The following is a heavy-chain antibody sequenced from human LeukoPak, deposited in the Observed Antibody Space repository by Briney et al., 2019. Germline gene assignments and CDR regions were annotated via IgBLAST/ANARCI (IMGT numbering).Heavy chain of an antibody. CDR3: ARDSPSLGINY. Sequence: SETLSLTCTVSGGSISSYYWSWIRQPPGKGLEWIGYIYYSGSTNYNPSLKSRVTTSVDTSKNQFSLKLSSVTAADTAVYYCARDSPSLGINYWGQGTLVTVSS. CDR2: IYYSGST. D-gene: IGHD7-27*01. CDR1: GGSISSYY. J-gene: IGHJ4*02. V-gene: IGHV4-59*01.